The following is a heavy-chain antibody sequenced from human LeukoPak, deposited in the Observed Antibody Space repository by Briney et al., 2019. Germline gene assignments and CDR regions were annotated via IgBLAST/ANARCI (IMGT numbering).Heavy chain of an antibody. V-gene: IGHV1-2*02. J-gene: IGHJ3*02. CDR3: ARGGVVPGRLNAFDI. Sequence: ASVKVSCKASGYTFTGYYMHWVQQAPGQGLEWMGWINPNSGGTNYAQKFQGRVTMTRDTSISTAYMELSRLRSDDTAVYYCARGGVVPGRLNAFDIWGQGTMVTVSS. CDR2: INPNSGGT. CDR1: GYTFTGYY. D-gene: IGHD3-3*01.